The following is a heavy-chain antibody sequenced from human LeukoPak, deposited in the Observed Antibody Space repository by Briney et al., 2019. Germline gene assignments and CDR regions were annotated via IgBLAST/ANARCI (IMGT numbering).Heavy chain of an antibody. CDR3: ARLWGVRGASWFDP. CDR1: GYSISSGYY. D-gene: IGHD3-10*01. V-gene: IGHV4-38-2*02. CDR2: IYHSGST. Sequence: SETLSLTCTVSGYSISSGYYWGWIRPPPGKGLEWIGSIYHSGSTYYNPSLKSRVTISVDTSKNQFSLKLSSVTAADTAVYYCARLWGVRGASWFDPWGQGTLVTVSS. J-gene: IGHJ5*02.